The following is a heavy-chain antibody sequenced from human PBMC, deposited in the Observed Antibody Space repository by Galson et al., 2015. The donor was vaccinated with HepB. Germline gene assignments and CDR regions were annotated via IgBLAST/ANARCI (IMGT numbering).Heavy chain of an antibody. V-gene: IGHV7-4-1*02. CDR3: ARWRDYYYDSSGYRSGHYYYYVMDV. CDR1: GYTFTSYA. D-gene: IGHD3-22*01. Sequence: SVKVSCKASGYTFTSYALNWVRQAPGQGLEWMGWINTNTGNPTYAQGFPERVVFSLDTSVSTAYLQISSLKAEDTAVYYCARWRDYYYDSSGYRSGHYYYYVMDVWGQATTVTVSS. J-gene: IGHJ6*02. CDR2: INTNTGNP.